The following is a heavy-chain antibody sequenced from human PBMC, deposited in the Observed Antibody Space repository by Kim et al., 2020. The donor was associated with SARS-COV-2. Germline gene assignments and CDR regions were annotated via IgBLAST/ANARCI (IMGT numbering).Heavy chain of an antibody. CDR3: ARAPPMEVPAANNWFDP. Sequence: SETLSLTCAVYGGSFSGYYWSWIRQPPGKGLEWIGEINHSGSTNYNPSLKSRVTISVDTSKNQFSLKLSSVTAADTAVYYCARAPPMEVPAANNWFDPWGQGTLVTVSS. D-gene: IGHD2-2*01. CDR2: INHSGST. J-gene: IGHJ5*02. CDR1: GGSFSGYY. V-gene: IGHV4-34*01.